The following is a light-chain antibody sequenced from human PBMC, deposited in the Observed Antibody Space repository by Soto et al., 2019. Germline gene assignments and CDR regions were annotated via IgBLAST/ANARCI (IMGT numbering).Light chain of an antibody. CDR2: KAS. V-gene: IGKV1-5*03. Sequence: DIQMTQSPSTLSGSVGERVTITCRASQTISSWLAWYQQKPWKAPKLLIYKASTLKSGVPSRFSGSGSGTEFSLTISNLQPDDCATYYCQQYENYWTFGQGTKVDIK. CDR3: QQYENYWT. CDR1: QTISSW. J-gene: IGKJ1*01.